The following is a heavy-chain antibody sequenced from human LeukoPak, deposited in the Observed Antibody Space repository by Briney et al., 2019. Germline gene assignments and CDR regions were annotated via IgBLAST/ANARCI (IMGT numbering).Heavy chain of an antibody. V-gene: IGHV3-30*02. CDR2: IRYDGSNK. J-gene: IGHJ4*02. CDR3: AKDAYPLGGATEYYFDY. D-gene: IGHD1-26*01. CDR1: GFTFSSYG. Sequence: AGGSLRLSCAASGFTFSSYGMHWVRQAPGKGLEWVAFIRYDGSNKYYADSVKGRFTISRDNSKNTLYLQMNSLRAEDTAVYYCAKDAYPLGGATEYYFDYWGQGTLVTVSS.